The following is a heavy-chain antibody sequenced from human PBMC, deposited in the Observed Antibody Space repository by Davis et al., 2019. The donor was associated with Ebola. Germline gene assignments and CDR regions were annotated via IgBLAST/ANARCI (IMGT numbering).Heavy chain of an antibody. D-gene: IGHD3-10*01. Sequence: GESLKISCAASGFTFSSYAMSWVRQAPGKGLEWVSAISGSGGSTYYADSVKGRFTISRDNSKNTLYLQMNSLRAEDTAVYYCARWFGEFLWAYYGMDVWGQGTTVTVSS. CDR2: ISGSGGST. J-gene: IGHJ6*02. CDR1: GFTFSSYA. V-gene: IGHV3-23*01. CDR3: ARWFGEFLWAYYGMDV.